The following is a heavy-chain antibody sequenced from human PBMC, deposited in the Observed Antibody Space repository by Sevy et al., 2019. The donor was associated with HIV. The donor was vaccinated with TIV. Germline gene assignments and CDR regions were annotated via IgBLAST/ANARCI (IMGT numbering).Heavy chain of an antibody. CDR3: ARGAYDV. V-gene: IGHV3-11*06. CDR2: ISSRSSFT. Sequence: GGSLRLSCVGSGFTFGDYYISWIRQAPGKGLECVAYISSRSSFTNYTDSVRGRFPISRDNAKNEVFLQMNSLRAEDTGVYYCARGAYDVWGQGTTVTVSS. CDR1: GFTFGDYY. J-gene: IGHJ3*01.